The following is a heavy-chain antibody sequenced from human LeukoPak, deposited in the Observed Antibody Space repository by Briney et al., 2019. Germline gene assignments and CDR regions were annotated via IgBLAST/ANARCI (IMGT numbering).Heavy chain of an antibody. J-gene: IGHJ3*02. CDR1: VFTFTIFG. V-gene: IGHV3-48*01. CDR2: IDARSGIT. Sequence: PGGSLRLSCAASVFTFTIFGLNWVRQAPGMGWEWASYIDARSGITYYADSVQGRFTISRDDARESVFLQMDGLRVDDTAVYYCARTYDFGRGPPGDAFDNWGPGTWVIVSA. D-gene: IGHD3-3*01. CDR3: ARTYDFGRGPPGDAFDN.